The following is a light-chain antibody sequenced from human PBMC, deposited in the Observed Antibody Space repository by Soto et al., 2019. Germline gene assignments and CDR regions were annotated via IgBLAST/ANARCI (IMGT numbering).Light chain of an antibody. CDR1: SSEVCGYNY. CDR3: SSYTTSNTRQIV. CDR2: DVS. J-gene: IGLJ1*01. Sequence: QSVLTQPASGSGAPGQSVTISFPGTSSEVCGYNYVSWYQHHPGKAPKLMIFDVSNRPSGASNRFSGSKSGNTASLTISGLQPEDEADYYCSSYTTSNTRQIVFGTGTKVTVL. V-gene: IGLV2-14*03.